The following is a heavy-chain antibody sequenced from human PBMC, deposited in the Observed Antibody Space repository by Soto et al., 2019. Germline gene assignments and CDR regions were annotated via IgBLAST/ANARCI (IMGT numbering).Heavy chain of an antibody. CDR3: ARDRGSSGTDAFDI. D-gene: IGHD3-22*01. J-gene: IGHJ3*02. CDR1: GDNVSSNSAA. CDR2: TYYRSKWYN. V-gene: IGHV6-1*01. Sequence: SQTLSLTCAISGDNVSSNSAAWNWISQSPSRGLEWLGRTYYRSKWYNDYAVSVKSRITINPVTSKNQFSLQLNSVTPEDTAVYYCARDRGSSGTDAFDIWGQGTMVTDSS.